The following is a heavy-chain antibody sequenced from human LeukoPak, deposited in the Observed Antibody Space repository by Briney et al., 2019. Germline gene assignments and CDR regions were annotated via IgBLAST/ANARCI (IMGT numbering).Heavy chain of an antibody. Sequence: SVKVSCTASGGTFISYAISWVRQAPGQGLEWMGGIIPIFGTANYAQKFQGRVTITADESTSTAYMELSSLRSEDTAVYYCARDRVGYNWFDPWGQGTLVTVSS. J-gene: IGHJ5*02. V-gene: IGHV1-69*13. CDR1: GGTFISYA. CDR3: ARDRVGYNWFDP. D-gene: IGHD1-26*01. CDR2: IIPIFGTA.